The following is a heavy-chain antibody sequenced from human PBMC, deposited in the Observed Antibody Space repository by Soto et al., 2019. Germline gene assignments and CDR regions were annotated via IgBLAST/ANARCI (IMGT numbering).Heavy chain of an antibody. D-gene: IGHD4-17*01. V-gene: IGHV3-30*18. CDR2: ISYDGSNK. CDR3: AKDQRPTVTPSQYYYYYGMDV. CDR1: GFTFSSYG. Sequence: QPGGSLRLSCAASGFTFSSYGMHWVRQAPGKGLERVAVISYDGSNKYYADSVKGRFTISRDNSKNTLYLQMNSLRAEDTAVYYCAKDQRPTVTPSQYYYYYGMDVWGQGTTVTVSS. J-gene: IGHJ6*02.